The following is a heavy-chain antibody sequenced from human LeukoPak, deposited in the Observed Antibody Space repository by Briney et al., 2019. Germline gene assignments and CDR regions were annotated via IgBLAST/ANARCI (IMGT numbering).Heavy chain of an antibody. CDR2: IRKKTNGYTT. D-gene: IGHD2-2*01. Sequence: GGSLRLSCVASGFTFSEHYMDWVRQSPGQGLEWVGRIRKKTNGYTTEYAASVRGRFTISRDDSRNSLYLQMNSLRAEDTAVYYCARLPAYCSSTSCYYDYWGQGTLVTVSS. J-gene: IGHJ4*02. CDR1: GFTFSEHY. CDR3: ARLPAYCSSTSCYYDY. V-gene: IGHV3-72*01.